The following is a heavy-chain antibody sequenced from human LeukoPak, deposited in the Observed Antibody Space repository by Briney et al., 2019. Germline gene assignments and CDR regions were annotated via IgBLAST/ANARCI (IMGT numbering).Heavy chain of an antibody. CDR2: ISYDGSNK. D-gene: IGHD4-17*01. Sequence: GGSLRLSCAASGFTFSSYAMHWVRQAPGKGLEWVAVISYDGSNKYYADSVKGRFTISRDNSKNTLYLQMNSLRAEDTAVYYCARDRRTVTTELGGHWGQGTLVTVSS. J-gene: IGHJ4*02. CDR3: ARDRRTVTTELGGH. CDR1: GFTFSSYA. V-gene: IGHV3-30-3*01.